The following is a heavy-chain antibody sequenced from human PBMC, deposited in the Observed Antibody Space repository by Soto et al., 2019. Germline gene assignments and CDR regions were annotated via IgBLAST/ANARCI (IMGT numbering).Heavy chain of an antibody. D-gene: IGHD5-18*01. CDR1: GFTFSSYA. J-gene: IGHJ6*02. Sequence: GGSLRLSCAASGFTFSSYAMHWVRQAPGKGLELVAVISYDGSNKYYADSVKGRFTISRDNSKNTLYLQMNSLRAEDTAVYYCARGSDTAMVPYYYYYGTDVWGQGTTVNVSS. CDR2: ISYDGSNK. V-gene: IGHV3-30-3*01. CDR3: ARGSDTAMVPYYYYYGTDV.